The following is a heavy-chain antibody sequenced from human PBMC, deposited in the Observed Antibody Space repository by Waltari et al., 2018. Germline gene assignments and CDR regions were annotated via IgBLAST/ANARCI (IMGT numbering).Heavy chain of an antibody. Sequence: QVQLVESGGGVVQPGRSLRLSCAASGFPFSSYGMPWVSQAPGKGLEWVAVIWYDGSNKYYADSVKGRFTISRDNSKNTLYLQMNSLRAEDTAVYYCARVSGEYNWNDYWGQGTLVTVSS. CDR1: GFPFSSYG. CDR2: IWYDGSNK. J-gene: IGHJ4*02. D-gene: IGHD1-20*01. V-gene: IGHV3-33*01. CDR3: ARVSGEYNWNDY.